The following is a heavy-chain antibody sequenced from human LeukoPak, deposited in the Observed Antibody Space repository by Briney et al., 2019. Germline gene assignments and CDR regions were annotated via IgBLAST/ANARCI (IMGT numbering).Heavy chain of an antibody. CDR3: ARGRRLPNSYYMDV. V-gene: IGHV1-18*01. D-gene: IGHD4-17*01. J-gene: IGHJ6*03. Sequence: ASVKVSCKASGYTFTSYGISWVRQAPGQGLEWMGWISTYNGNTNYAQKLQGRVTMTTDTSTTTAYMELRSLRSDDTAVYYCARGRRLPNSYYMDVWGKGTTVTVSS. CDR2: ISTYNGNT. CDR1: GYTFTSYG.